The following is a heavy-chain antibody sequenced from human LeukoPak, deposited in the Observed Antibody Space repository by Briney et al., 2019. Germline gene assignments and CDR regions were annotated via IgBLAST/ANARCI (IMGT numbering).Heavy chain of an antibody. CDR2: MNQLGNEK. J-gene: IGHJ4*02. Sequence: GGSLRLSCAASTFTFSSYWMSWVRQAPGKGLEWVAYMNQLGNEKNYVDSVKGRFTTSRDNAKNSLYLQMNSLRAEDTAVYYCARGTYYYEFWGQGTLVTVSS. CDR1: TFTFSSYW. V-gene: IGHV3-7*04. D-gene: IGHD3-16*01. CDR3: ARGTYYYEF.